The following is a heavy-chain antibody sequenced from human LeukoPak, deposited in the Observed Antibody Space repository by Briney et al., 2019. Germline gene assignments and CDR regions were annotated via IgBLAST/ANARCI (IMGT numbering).Heavy chain of an antibody. CDR2: ISGSGGST. V-gene: IGHV3-23*01. CDR1: GFTFSSYA. Sequence: GGSLRLSCAASGFTFSSYAMSWVRQAPGKGLEWVSAISGSGGSTYYADSVKGRFTISRDNSKNTLYLQMNSLRAEDTAVYYCARSDILTGYYYFDYWGQGTLVTVSS. CDR3: ARSDILTGYYYFDY. D-gene: IGHD3-9*01. J-gene: IGHJ4*02.